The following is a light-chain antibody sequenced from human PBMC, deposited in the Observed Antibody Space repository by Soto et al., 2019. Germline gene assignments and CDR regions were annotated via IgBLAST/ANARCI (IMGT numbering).Light chain of an antibody. CDR2: DAS. CDR3: QQYDNLPYT. V-gene: IGKV1-33*01. Sequence: DIQRTQSPSSLSASVGDRVTIACQASQDISNYLNWYQQKPGKAPKLLIYDASNLETGVPSRFSGSGSGTDFTFTISSLQPEDIATYYCQQYDNLPYTFGQGTKVDIK. J-gene: IGKJ2*01. CDR1: QDISNY.